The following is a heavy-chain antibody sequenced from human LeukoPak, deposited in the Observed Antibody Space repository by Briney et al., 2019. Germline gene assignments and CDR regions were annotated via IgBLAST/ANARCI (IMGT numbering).Heavy chain of an antibody. CDR3: AKGGYSYGYGYYYYYMDV. D-gene: IGHD5-18*01. CDR2: ISWNSGSI. Sequence: PGGSLRLSCAASGFTFDDYAMHWVRQAPGKGLEWVSGISWNSGSIGYADSVKGRFTISRDNAKNSLYLQMNSLRAEDTALYYCAKGGYSYGYGYYYYYMDVWGKGTTVTISS. J-gene: IGHJ6*03. V-gene: IGHV3-9*01. CDR1: GFTFDDYA.